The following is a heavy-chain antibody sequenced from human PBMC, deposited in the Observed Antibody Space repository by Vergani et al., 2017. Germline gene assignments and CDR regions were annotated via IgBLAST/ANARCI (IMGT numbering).Heavy chain of an antibody. CDR3: ARGGDFWSGYYTGYYGMDV. D-gene: IGHD3-3*01. V-gene: IGHV3-21*01. CDR1: GFTFSSYS. Sequence: EVQLLESGGGLVQPGGSLRLSCAASGFTFSSYSMNWVRQAPGKGLEWVSSISSSSSYIYYADSVKGRFTISRDNAKNSLYLQMNSLRAEDTAVYYCARGGDFWSGYYTGYYGMDVWGQGTTVTVSS. J-gene: IGHJ6*02. CDR2: ISSSSSYI.